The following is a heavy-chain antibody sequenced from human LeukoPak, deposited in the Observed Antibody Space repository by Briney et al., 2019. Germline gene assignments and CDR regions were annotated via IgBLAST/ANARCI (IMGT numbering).Heavy chain of an antibody. D-gene: IGHD5-24*01. J-gene: IGHJ4*02. V-gene: IGHV4-31*03. CDR2: IFYGGSI. Sequence: SETLSLTCTVSGGSIRSDGYYWNWIRQHPGQGLEWIGSIFYGGSINYNPSLKSRASMSVDTSKNQVSLKLSSVTAADTAVYYCAGGWLQSRFDYWGQGTLVTVSS. CDR1: GGSIRSDGYY. CDR3: AGGWLQSRFDY.